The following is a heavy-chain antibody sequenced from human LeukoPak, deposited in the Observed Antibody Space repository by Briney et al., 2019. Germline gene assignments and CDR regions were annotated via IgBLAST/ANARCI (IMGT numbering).Heavy chain of an antibody. V-gene: IGHV4-59*12. Sequence: PSETLSLACSVCGGFNCRYYWSWVRQPLGKGLEWLGHIFYSGHSNYNASLTSRIRMSVDTSKAQFSLELPSVIAADTAVYYCARIDPLGFFDQWGPGILVTVSS. CDR2: IFYSGHS. J-gene: IGHJ4*02. CDR1: GGFNCRYY. CDR3: ARIDPLGFFDQ. D-gene: IGHD6-25*01.